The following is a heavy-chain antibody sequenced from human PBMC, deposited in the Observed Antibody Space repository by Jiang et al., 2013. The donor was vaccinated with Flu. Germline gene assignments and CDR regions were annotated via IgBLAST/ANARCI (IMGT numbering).Heavy chain of an antibody. CDR1: GGTFSSYA. CDR3: ARERHDLGQESVLLWFGELSHDAFDI. J-gene: IGHJ3*02. Sequence: GAEVKKPGSSVKVSCKASGGTFSSYAISWVRQAPGQGLEWMGGIIPIFGTANYAQKFQGRVTITADESTSTAYMELSSLRSEDTAVYYCARERHDLGQESVLLWFGELSHDAFDIWAKGQWSPSL. V-gene: IGHV1-69*01. CDR2: IIPIFGTA. D-gene: IGHD3-10*01.